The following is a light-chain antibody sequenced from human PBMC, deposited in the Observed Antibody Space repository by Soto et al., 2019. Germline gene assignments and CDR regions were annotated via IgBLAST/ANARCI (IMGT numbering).Light chain of an antibody. J-gene: IGKJ4*01. CDR2: GAS. Sequence: EIVLTQSPGTLSLSPGERATLSCRASQSVSSCYLAWYQQKPGQAPRLLIYGASSRATGIPDRFSGSGSGTDFTLTISRLEPEDFAVYYCQQYGNSPLTFGGGTKVEIK. CDR3: QQYGNSPLT. CDR1: QSVSSCY. V-gene: IGKV3-20*01.